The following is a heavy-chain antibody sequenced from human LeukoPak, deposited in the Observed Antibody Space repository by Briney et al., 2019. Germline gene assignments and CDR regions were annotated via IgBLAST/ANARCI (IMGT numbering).Heavy chain of an antibody. CDR2: IYYSGST. V-gene: IGHV4-59*01. CDR3: ARADYSSSWLYFDY. J-gene: IGHJ4*02. CDR1: GVSINSYY. D-gene: IGHD6-13*01. Sequence: SETLSLTCTVSGVSINSYYWSWLRQPPGKGLEWLGYIYYSGSTNYNPSLKSRVTISVDTSKNQFSLKLSSVTAADTAVYYCARADYSSSWLYFDYWGQGTLVTVSS.